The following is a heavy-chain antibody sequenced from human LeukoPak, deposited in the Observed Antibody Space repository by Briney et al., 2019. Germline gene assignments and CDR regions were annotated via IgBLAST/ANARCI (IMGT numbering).Heavy chain of an antibody. D-gene: IGHD3-10*02. J-gene: IGHJ6*03. V-gene: IGHV3-20*04. Sequence: PGGSLRLSCAASGFTFDDYGMSWVRQAPGKGLEWVSGIKWNGGSTVYAYSVKGRFTISRDNAKNSLYQQMNSLRAEDTALYYCARATYYYGRGGDFYYMDVWGKGTTVTVSS. CDR1: GFTFDDYG. CDR2: IKWNGGST. CDR3: ARATYYYGRGGDFYYMDV.